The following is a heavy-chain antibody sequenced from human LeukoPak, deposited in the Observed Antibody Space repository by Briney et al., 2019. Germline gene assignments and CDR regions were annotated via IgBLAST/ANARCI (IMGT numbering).Heavy chain of an antibody. J-gene: IGHJ4*02. Sequence: GGSLRLSCAASGFTFSDYSMNWVRQAPGKGLEWVSYISTNSRTTYYADSVKGRFTISRDNSMNTLYLQMKSLRPEDTAVYYCASPGPGGAAAGLFDYWGQGTLVTVSS. CDR2: ISTNSRTT. D-gene: IGHD6-13*01. V-gene: IGHV3-48*01. CDR3: ASPGPGGAAAGLFDY. CDR1: GFTFSDYS.